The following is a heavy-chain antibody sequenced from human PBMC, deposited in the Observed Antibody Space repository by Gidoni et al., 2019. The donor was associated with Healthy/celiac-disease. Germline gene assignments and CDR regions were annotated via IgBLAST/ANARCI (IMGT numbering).Heavy chain of an antibody. V-gene: IGHV4-34*01. CDR1: VGSFSGYY. CDR2: INHSGST. D-gene: IGHD3-3*01. Sequence: QVQLQPWGAGLLKPSETLSLTCAVYVGSFSGYYWSWIRQPPGKGLEWIGEINHSGSTNYNPSLKSRVTISVDTSKNQFSLKLSSVTAADTAVYYCARGLRFLEWLRFDPWGQGTLVTVSS. CDR3: ARGLRFLEWLRFDP. J-gene: IGHJ5*02.